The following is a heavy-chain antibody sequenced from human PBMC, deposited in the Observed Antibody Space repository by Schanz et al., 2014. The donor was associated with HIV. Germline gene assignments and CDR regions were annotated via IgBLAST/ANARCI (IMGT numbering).Heavy chain of an antibody. CDR2: ISYERNNK. CDR3: ARPVDTAMVPKLAFDY. Sequence: QGQLMESGGGVGQPGRSLRISWAASGFNFSNYGKHWVRPASGKGQEWGEIISYERNNKNYADSVKGRFTISRDNAKNSLYLQMNSLRAEDTAVYYCARPVDTAMVPKLAFDYWGQGTLVTVSS. D-gene: IGHD5-18*01. CDR1: GFNFSNYG. V-gene: IGHV3-30*03. J-gene: IGHJ4*02.